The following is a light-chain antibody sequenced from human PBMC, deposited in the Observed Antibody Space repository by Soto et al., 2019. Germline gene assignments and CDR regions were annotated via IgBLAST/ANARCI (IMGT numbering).Light chain of an antibody. Sequence: DIQMTQPPSTLSASVGDRVTITCRASQSISSWLAWYQQKPGKAPKLLIYDASNLETGVPSRFSGSGSGTDFTFTIRSLQPEDFATYYCQQYENLPLTFGGGTKVDIK. CDR1: QSISSW. CDR2: DAS. CDR3: QQYENLPLT. J-gene: IGKJ4*01. V-gene: IGKV1-5*01.